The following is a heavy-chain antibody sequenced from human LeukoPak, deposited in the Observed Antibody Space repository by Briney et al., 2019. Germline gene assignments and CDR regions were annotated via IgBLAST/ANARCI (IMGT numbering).Heavy chain of an antibody. Sequence: SETLSLTCTVSGGSISSYYWSWIRQPPGKGLEWIGYIYTSGSTNYNPSPKSRVTISVDTSKNQFSLKLSSVTAADTAVYYCARHFPYIVVVPAAISYWGQGTLVTVSS. V-gene: IGHV4-4*09. CDR2: IYTSGST. CDR3: ARHFPYIVVVPAAISY. D-gene: IGHD2-2*01. J-gene: IGHJ4*02. CDR1: GGSISSYY.